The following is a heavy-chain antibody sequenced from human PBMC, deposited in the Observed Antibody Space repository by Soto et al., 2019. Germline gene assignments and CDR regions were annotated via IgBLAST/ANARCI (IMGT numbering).Heavy chain of an antibody. D-gene: IGHD3-10*01. J-gene: IGHJ1*01. V-gene: IGHV1-24*01. CDR3: ATSTPLRGAMITNTNFVF. CDR1: GQTLTVVS. Sequence: VSVKLSCKSAGQTLTVVSSHWGRKTQGKGLEWMGGFDPEGGEAIYAQKWHGRVTVTEDTVTDTAYMELSGLKSDDTAVYYCATSTPLRGAMITNTNFVFWGQGTPVTVSS. CDR2: FDPEGGEA.